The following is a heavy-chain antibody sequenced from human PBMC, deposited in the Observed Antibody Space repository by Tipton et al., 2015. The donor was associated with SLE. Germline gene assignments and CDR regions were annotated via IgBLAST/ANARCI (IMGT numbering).Heavy chain of an antibody. CDR2: IYTSGST. CDR3: ARRSWSSGWPRGQYFQH. CDR1: GGSISSGSYY. J-gene: IGHJ1*01. Sequence: TLSLTCTVSGGSISSGSYYWSWIRQPAGKGLEWIGHIYTSGSTNYNPPLKSRVTISVDTSKNQFSLKLSSVPAADTAVYYCARRSWSSGWPRGQYFQHWGQGTLVTVSS. D-gene: IGHD6-19*01. V-gene: IGHV4-61*09.